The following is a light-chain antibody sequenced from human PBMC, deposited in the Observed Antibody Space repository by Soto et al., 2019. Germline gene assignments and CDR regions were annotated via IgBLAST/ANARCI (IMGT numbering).Light chain of an antibody. J-gene: IGKJ2*01. CDR2: DAS. V-gene: IGKV1-5*01. CDR3: QQYNHYSSST. CDR1: QSISKW. Sequence: DIQLTQSPSTLSASVGDRVTITCRASQSISKWLAWYQHKPGKAPNLLIFDASRLHSGVPSRFNASGSGTEFTLTIDSLQPDDFATYYCQQYNHYSSSTFGQGTKLES.